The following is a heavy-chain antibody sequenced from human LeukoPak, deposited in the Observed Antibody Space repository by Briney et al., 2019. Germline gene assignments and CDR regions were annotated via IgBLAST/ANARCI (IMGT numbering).Heavy chain of an antibody. CDR3: ARGFAPHVAVTFDY. CDR1: GGSISNHY. Sequence: SETLSLTCTVSGGSISNHYWSWIRQPPGKGLEWIGFIFYSGNTNYNPSLKSRVTISVDTSKTQFSLKLSSVTAADTAVYYCARGFAPHVAVTFDYWGQGTLVTVAT. D-gene: IGHD6-19*01. V-gene: IGHV4-59*11. CDR2: IFYSGNT. J-gene: IGHJ4*02.